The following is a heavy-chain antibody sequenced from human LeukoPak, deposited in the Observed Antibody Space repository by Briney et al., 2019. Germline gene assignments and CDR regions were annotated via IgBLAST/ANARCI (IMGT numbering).Heavy chain of an antibody. V-gene: IGHV3-21*04. CDR1: GFTFSSYS. Sequence: PGGSLRLSCAASGFTFSSYSMNWVRQAPGKGLEWVSSISSSSSYIYYADSVKGRFTISRDNAKNSLYLQMNSLRAEDTAVYYCASLGWFGEFQNDYWGQGTLVTVSS. D-gene: IGHD3-10*01. CDR3: ASLGWFGEFQNDY. J-gene: IGHJ4*02. CDR2: ISSSSSYI.